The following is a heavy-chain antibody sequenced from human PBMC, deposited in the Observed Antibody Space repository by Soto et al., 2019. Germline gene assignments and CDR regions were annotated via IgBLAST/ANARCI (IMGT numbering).Heavy chain of an antibody. V-gene: IGHV4-59*01. J-gene: IGHJ4*02. Sequence: SETLSLTCTVSGGSISSYYWSWIRQPPGKGLEWIGYIYYSGSTNYNPSLKSRVTISVDTSKNQFSLKLSSVTAADTAVYYCARDSGYGSGSSGPAFYWGQGTLVTVSS. CDR3: ARDSGYGSGSSGPAFY. CDR1: GGSISSYY. CDR2: IYYSGST. D-gene: IGHD3-10*01.